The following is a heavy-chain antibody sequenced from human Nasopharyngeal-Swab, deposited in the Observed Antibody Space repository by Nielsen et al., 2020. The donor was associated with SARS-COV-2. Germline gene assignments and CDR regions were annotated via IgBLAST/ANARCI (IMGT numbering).Heavy chain of an antibody. Sequence: GESLKISCAASGFTFSSYTMHWVRQAPGKGLVWVSRTKSDGSDINYADSVKGRFTISRDNAKNTLYLQMHSLRAEDTAVYYCARGASTLSNWYFDLWGRGTLVRVSS. CDR3: ARGASTLSNWYFDL. CDR1: GFTFSSYT. V-gene: IGHV3-74*01. CDR2: TKSDGSDI. J-gene: IGHJ2*01. D-gene: IGHD2-2*01.